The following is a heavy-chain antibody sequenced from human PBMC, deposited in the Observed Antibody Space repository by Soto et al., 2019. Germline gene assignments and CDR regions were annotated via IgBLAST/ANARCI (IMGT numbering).Heavy chain of an antibody. D-gene: IGHD3-10*01. CDR3: ARDEKTWVGVPPQSHRFDP. Sequence: QVQLVQSGAEVKKPGASVKVSCKASGYTFTSYGISWVRQAPGQGLEWMGWISAYNGNTNYAQKLQGRVTMTTDTATSKAYMELRSLRFDDTALDYCARDEKTWVGVPPQSHRFDPWGQGTLVTAS. CDR1: GYTFTSYG. J-gene: IGHJ5*02. CDR2: ISAYNGNT. V-gene: IGHV1-18*01.